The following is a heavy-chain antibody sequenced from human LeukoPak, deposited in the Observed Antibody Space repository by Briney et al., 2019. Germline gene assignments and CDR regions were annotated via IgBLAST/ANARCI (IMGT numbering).Heavy chain of an antibody. CDR1: GFTFSSYG. D-gene: IGHD3-10*01. CDR3: AKDSVPNYYGSGSFLQQ. Sequence: GGSLRLSCAASGFTFSSYGMSWVRQAPGKGLEWVSAISGSGGSTYYADSVKGRFTISRDNSKNTLYLQMNSLRAEDTAVYYCAKDSVPNYYGSGSFLQQWGQGTLVTVSS. CDR2: ISGSGGST. V-gene: IGHV3-23*01. J-gene: IGHJ4*02.